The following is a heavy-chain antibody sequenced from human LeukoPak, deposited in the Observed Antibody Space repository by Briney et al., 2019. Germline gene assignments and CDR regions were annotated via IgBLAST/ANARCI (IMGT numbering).Heavy chain of an antibody. V-gene: IGHV5-51*01. Sequence: GESLKISCKGSGYSFTSYWIGWVRQMPGKGLEWMGIIHPGDSDTRYSPSFQGQVTISADKSISTAYLQWSSLKASDTAIYYCARKRAQWLPNDFDYWGQGILVTVSS. J-gene: IGHJ4*02. CDR2: IHPGDSDT. D-gene: IGHD5-12*01. CDR3: ARKRAQWLPNDFDY. CDR1: GYSFTSYW.